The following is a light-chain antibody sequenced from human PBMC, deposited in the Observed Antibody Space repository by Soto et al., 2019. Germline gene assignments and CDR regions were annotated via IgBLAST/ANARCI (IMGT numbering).Light chain of an antibody. V-gene: IGLV2-14*01. J-gene: IGLJ3*02. CDR1: SSDVGSYDF. CDR3: SSFTTTNTWV. CDR2: EVT. Sequence: QSALTQPTSVSGSPGQSITLSCTATSSDVGSYDFVSWFQQHPGKAPKLIIYEVTNRPSGVSYRFSGSKSGNTASLTISGLQAEDEADYYCSSFTTTNTWVFGGGTKLTVL.